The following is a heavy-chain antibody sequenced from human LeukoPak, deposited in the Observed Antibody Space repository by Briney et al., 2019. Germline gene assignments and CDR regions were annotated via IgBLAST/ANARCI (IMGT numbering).Heavy chain of an antibody. CDR3: ARGLWWSKYYFDY. CDR2: ISNSGETT. Sequence: GGSLRLSCAASGFTFTNYAMSWVRQAPGKGLDFVSSISNSGETTNYADSVKGRFTISRDNSKNTLYLQMNSLRAEDTAVYHCARGLWWSKYYFDYWGQGTLVTVSS. CDR1: GFTFTNYA. D-gene: IGHD2-21*01. J-gene: IGHJ4*02. V-gene: IGHV3-23*01.